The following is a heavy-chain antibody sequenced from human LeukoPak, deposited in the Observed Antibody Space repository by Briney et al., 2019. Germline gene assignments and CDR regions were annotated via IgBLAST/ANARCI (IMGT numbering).Heavy chain of an antibody. Sequence: ASVKVSCKASGYTFTGYFIHWVRQAPGQGLEWMGWINPNSGGTNYAQKFQGRVTMTRDKSISTAYMELSRLRSDDTAVYYCAREDSSGSYFNWFDPWGQGTLVTVSS. CDR2: INPNSGGT. V-gene: IGHV1-2*02. J-gene: IGHJ5*02. CDR1: GYTFTGYF. D-gene: IGHD3-10*01. CDR3: AREDSSGSYFNWFDP.